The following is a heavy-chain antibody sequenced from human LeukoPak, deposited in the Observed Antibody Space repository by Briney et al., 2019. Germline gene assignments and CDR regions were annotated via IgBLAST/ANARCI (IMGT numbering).Heavy chain of an antibody. Sequence: GGSLGLSCAASGFTFTKAWMSWVRQAPGKGLEWIGRIKSKRDGGTTDYAAPVQGRFAMSRDDSQNTVYLQMNSLKTADTAVYYCTTDGGIGPSPIFDYWGQGTLLTVSS. CDR1: GFTFTKAW. J-gene: IGHJ4*02. V-gene: IGHV3-15*01. D-gene: IGHD6-13*01. CDR2: IKSKRDGGTT. CDR3: TTDGGIGPSPIFDY.